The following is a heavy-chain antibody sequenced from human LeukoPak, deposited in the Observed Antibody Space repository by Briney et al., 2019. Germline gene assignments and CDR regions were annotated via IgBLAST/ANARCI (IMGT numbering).Heavy chain of an antibody. J-gene: IGHJ6*04. D-gene: IGHD3-9*01. Sequence: GGSLRLSCAASGFTFSSYAMSWVRQAPGKGLEWVSAISGSGGSTYYADSVKGRFTISRDNSKNTLYLQMNSLRAEDTAVYYCAKDQAYHDILTLSDVWGKGTTVTVSS. V-gene: IGHV3-23*01. CDR3: AKDQAYHDILTLSDV. CDR1: GFTFSSYA. CDR2: ISGSGGST.